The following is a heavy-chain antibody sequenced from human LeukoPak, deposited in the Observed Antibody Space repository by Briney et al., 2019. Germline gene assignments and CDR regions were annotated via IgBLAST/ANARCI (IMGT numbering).Heavy chain of an antibody. V-gene: IGHV3-13*01. CDR1: GFNLSYYD. Sequence: GGSLRLSCAASGFNLSYYDMHWVRQTTGKGLECVSAIGAAGDTYYPGSVKGRFTISRENARNSLYLQMDSLRAEDTAVYYCARSPRGYSYGHIDYWGQGTLVTVSS. CDR2: IGAAGDT. J-gene: IGHJ4*02. D-gene: IGHD5-18*01. CDR3: ARSPRGYSYGHIDY.